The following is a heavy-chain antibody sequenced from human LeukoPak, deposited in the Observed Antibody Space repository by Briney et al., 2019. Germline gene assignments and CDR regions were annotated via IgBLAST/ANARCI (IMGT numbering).Heavy chain of an antibody. CDR3: LRDRVAVTAADSFDC. D-gene: IGHD2-21*02. Sequence: GGSLRLSCAASGFAFSSYWMHWVRQTPGKGLVWVSRIDSDGSSTRYADSVEGRFTISRDNAKNTLYLQMNSLRVEDTAVYYCLRDRVAVTAADSFDCWGQGTLVAVSS. J-gene: IGHJ4*02. V-gene: IGHV3-74*01. CDR1: GFAFSSYW. CDR2: IDSDGSST.